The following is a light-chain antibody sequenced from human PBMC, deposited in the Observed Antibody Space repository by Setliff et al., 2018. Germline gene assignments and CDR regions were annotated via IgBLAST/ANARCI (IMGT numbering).Light chain of an antibody. Sequence: QSALTQPASVSGSLGQSITISCTGTSNDVGGYNYVSWYKQHPGEAPQLMIYAVTKRPSGVSNRFSGSKSGKAASLTISGLQAEDEADYYCCSYVRGSAYVFGTGTKVHRP. CDR3: CSYVRGSAYV. CDR1: SNDVGGYNY. J-gene: IGLJ1*01. CDR2: AVT. V-gene: IGLV2-14*03.